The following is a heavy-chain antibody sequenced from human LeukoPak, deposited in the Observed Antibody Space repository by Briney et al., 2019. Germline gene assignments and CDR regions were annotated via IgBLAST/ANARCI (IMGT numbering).Heavy chain of an antibody. CDR2: IYYSGST. CDR3: ARRFGWTLDAFDI. D-gene: IGHD3-10*01. CDR1: GGSISSYY. Sequence: PSETLSLTSTVSGGSISSYYWSWIRQPQGKGLEWIGYIYYSGSTNYNPSLKSRVTISVDTSKNQFSLKLSSVTAADTAVYYCARRFGWTLDAFDIWGQGTMVTVYS. J-gene: IGHJ3*02. V-gene: IGHV4-59*01.